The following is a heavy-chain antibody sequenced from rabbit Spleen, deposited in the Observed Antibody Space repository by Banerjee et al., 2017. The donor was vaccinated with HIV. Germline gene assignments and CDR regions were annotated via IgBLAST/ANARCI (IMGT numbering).Heavy chain of an antibody. V-gene: IGHV1S40*01. CDR3: ARDSGSSFSSYGMDL. CDR2: IYAGSSGNT. CDR1: GIDFSSGV. D-gene: IGHD8-1*01. Sequence: QSLEESGGDLVKPGASLTLTCTASGIDFSSGVMCWVRQAPGKGLEWIACIYAGSSGNTYFASWAKGRFTNSKTSSTTVTLQMTSLTAADTATYFCARDSGSSFSSYGMDLWGPGTLVTVS. J-gene: IGHJ6*01.